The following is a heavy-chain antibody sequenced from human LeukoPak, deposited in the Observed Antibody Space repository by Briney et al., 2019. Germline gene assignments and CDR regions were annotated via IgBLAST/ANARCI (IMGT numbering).Heavy chain of an antibody. J-gene: IGHJ4*02. CDR1: GFTVSSNY. D-gene: IGHD3-22*01. V-gene: IGHV3-53*01. CDR2: IYSGGST. Sequence: PGGSLGLSCAASGFTVSSNYMSWVRQAPGKGLEWVSVIYSGGSTYYADSVKGRFTISRDNSKNTLYLQMNSLRAEDTAVYYCARERQYYYDSSGYFDYWGQGTLVTVSS. CDR3: ARERQYYYDSSGYFDY.